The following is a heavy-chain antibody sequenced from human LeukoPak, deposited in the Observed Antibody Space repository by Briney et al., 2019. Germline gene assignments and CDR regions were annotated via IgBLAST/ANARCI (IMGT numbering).Heavy chain of an antibody. Sequence: GGSLRLSCAGSGFTFSKYAMSWVRQAPGKGLEWVSGIRGSGGGPYYADSVQGRFTLSKDHSKNTLYLQMNSLRADDTAVHYCARDRDGTGNYPLDYWGQASLVIVCS. J-gene: IGHJ4*02. CDR2: IRGSGGGP. V-gene: IGHV3-23*01. D-gene: IGHD3-10*01. CDR1: GFTFSKYA. CDR3: ARDRDGTGNYPLDY.